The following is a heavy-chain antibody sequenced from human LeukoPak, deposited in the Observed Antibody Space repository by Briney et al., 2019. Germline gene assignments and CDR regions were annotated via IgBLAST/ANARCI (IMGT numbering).Heavy chain of an antibody. CDR3: ARHEELLRKFDY. J-gene: IGHJ4*02. D-gene: IGHD1-26*01. CDR2: IYYSGST. CDR1: GGSISSSSYY. V-gene: IGHV4-39*01. Sequence: PSETLSLTCTVSGGSISSSSYYWGWIRQPPGKGLEWIGSIYYSGSTYYNPSLKSRVTISVDTSKNQYSLKLSSVTAADTAVYYDARHEELLRKFDYWGQGTLDTVSS.